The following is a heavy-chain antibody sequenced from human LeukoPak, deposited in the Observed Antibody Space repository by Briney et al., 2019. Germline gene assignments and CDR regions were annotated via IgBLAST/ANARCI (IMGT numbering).Heavy chain of an antibody. CDR1: DGSISSSSYY. CDR2: IYYSGST. J-gene: IGHJ6*02. Sequence: NPSETLSLTCTVSDGSISSSSYYWGWIRQPPGKGLEWIGYIYYSGSTYYNPSLKSRVTISVDTSKNQFSLKLSSVTAADTAVYYCARDATVPDPKGMDVWGQGTTVTVSS. CDR3: ARDATVPDPKGMDV. D-gene: IGHD2-2*01. V-gene: IGHV4-31*03.